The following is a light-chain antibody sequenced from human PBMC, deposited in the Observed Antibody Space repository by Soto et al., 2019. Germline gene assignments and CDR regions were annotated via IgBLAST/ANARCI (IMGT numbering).Light chain of an antibody. CDR2: GAS. Sequence: ALTITPVTVSGFSFYASSLSFVLSQSVSSRYLAWYQQKPRQDPRLLIYGASSRATGIPDRFSGSGSGTDFTLTIRRLEHEDFAVNYCQQYDNSAWTFGDGGKVDIK. J-gene: IGKJ1*01. CDR1: QSVSSRY. V-gene: IGKV3-20*01. CDR3: QQYDNSAWT.